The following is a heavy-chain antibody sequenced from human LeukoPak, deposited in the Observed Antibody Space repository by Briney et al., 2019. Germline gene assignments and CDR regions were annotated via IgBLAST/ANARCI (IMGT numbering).Heavy chain of an antibody. CDR2: ISSGSTYI. CDR3: AKVISSSWPPFFDS. J-gene: IGHJ4*02. V-gene: IGHV3-21*01. D-gene: IGHD6-13*01. Sequence: GGSLRLSCAASEFTFSTYSMNWVRQAPGKGLEWVSSISSGSTYIYYADSVKGRFTISRDNAKNSLYLQMNSLRAEDTAVYYCAKVISSSWPPFFDSWGQGTLVTVSS. CDR1: EFTFSTYS.